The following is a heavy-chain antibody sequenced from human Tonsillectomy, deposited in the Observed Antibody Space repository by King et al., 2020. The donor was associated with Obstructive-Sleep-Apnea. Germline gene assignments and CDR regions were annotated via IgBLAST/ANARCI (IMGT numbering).Heavy chain of an antibody. Sequence: VQLVESGRGLVQPGGSLRLSCAASGFTFSSHAMSWVRQAPGKGLEWVSAISGSGGGTYYADSVKGRFTIFRDNSKNTLYLQMNSLRAEDTAVYYCASTRGEHYYEGSGYYSFDYWGPGTLVTVFS. D-gene: IGHD3-22*01. J-gene: IGHJ4*02. CDR2: ISGSGGGT. CDR3: ASTRGEHYYEGSGYYSFDY. CDR1: GFTFSSHA. V-gene: IGHV3-23*04.